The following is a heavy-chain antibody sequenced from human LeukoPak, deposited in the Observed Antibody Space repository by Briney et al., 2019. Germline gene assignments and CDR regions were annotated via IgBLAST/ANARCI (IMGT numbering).Heavy chain of an antibody. CDR1: GYTFIGYY. J-gene: IGHJ5*02. CDR2: INPKSGGT. V-gene: IGHV1-2*02. D-gene: IGHD3-10*01. Sequence: ASVKVSCKASGYTFIGYYMHWVRQAPGRGLQWMGWINPKSGGTNYAQKLQGRVTMTRDTSIGTAYMDLSRLRSDDTAVYYCAKDGTMVRGVINWFDPWGQGTLVTVSS. CDR3: AKDGTMVRGVINWFDP.